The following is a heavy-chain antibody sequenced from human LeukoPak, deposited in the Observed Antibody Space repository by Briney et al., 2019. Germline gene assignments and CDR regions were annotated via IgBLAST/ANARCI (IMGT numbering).Heavy chain of an antibody. D-gene: IGHD4-17*01. Sequence: ASVKVSCKASGYTFTSYAMNWVRQAPGQGLEWMGWISTNTGNPTYAQGFTGRLVFSLDTSVSAAYLQINSLKAEDTAVYYCTRDYGDYVLAYWGQGTLVTVSS. CDR2: ISTNTGNP. J-gene: IGHJ4*02. CDR1: GYTFTSYA. CDR3: TRDYGDYVLAY. V-gene: IGHV7-4-1*02.